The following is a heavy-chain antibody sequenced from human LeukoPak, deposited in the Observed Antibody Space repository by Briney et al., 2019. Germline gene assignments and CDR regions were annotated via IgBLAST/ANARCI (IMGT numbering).Heavy chain of an antibody. Sequence: ASVKVSCKASGYTFTSYGISWVRQAPGQGLEWMGWISAYNGNTNYAQKLQGRVTMTTDTSTSTAYMELRSLRSDDTAVYYCARGYIRDDVVVGVGAFDIWGQGTMVTVSS. V-gene: IGHV1-18*01. CDR2: ISAYNGNT. CDR1: GYTFTSYG. D-gene: IGHD2-2*01. CDR3: ARGYIRDDVVVGVGAFDI. J-gene: IGHJ3*02.